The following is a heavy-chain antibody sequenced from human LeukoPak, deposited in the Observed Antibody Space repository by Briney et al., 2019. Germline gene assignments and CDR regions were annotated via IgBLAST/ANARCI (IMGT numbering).Heavy chain of an antibody. CDR2: IGTAGDT. Sequence: PGGALRLSCAASGFPFRSYDMHWVRPATGKGLEWVSAIGTAGDTYYPGAVKGRFTISRENAKNSLYLQMNSLKAGDTAVYYCARASGYYYGMDVWGQGATVTVSS. J-gene: IGHJ6*02. CDR1: GFPFRSYD. V-gene: IGHV3-13*01. CDR3: ARASGYYYGMDV.